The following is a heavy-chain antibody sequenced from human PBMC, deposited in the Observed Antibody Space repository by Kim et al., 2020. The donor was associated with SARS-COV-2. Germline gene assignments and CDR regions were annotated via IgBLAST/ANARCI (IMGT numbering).Heavy chain of an antibody. V-gene: IGHV3-30*01. D-gene: IGHD6-25*01. CDR3: ARDPLSRGASGPIDF. Sequence: DSGKARFTISRDNSKNTLYLQMNSLRADDTAVYYCARDPLSRGASGPIDFWGQGTLVTVSS. J-gene: IGHJ4*02.